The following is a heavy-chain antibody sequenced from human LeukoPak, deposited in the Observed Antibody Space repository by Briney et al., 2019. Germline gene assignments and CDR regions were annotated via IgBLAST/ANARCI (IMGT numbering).Heavy chain of an antibody. CDR3: ARDSYDFWSGLRYYYYYGMDI. V-gene: IGHV3-7*03. CDR1: GFTFSSYA. J-gene: IGHJ6*02. D-gene: IGHD3-3*01. Sequence: PGGSLRLSCAASGFTFSSYAMSWVRQAPGKGLEWVANIKQDGSEKYYVDSVKGRFTISRDNAKNSLYLQMNSLRAEDTAVYYCARDSYDFWSGLRYYYYYGMDIWGQGTTVTVSS. CDR2: IKQDGSEK.